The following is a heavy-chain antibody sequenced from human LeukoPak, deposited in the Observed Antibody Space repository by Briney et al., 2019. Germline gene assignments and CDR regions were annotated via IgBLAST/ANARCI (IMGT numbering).Heavy chain of an antibody. V-gene: IGHV3-23*01. CDR3: ARDRWYDFHMDV. D-gene: IGHD3-3*01. J-gene: IGHJ6*03. CDR1: GFTFSSYA. Sequence: GGSLRLSCAASGFTFSSYAMSWVRQAPGKGLEWVSGISGSGGRTYYADSVKGRFTISRDNSKNTLYLQMNGLRAEDTAVYYCARDRWYDFHMDVWGKGTTVTVSS. CDR2: ISGSGGRT.